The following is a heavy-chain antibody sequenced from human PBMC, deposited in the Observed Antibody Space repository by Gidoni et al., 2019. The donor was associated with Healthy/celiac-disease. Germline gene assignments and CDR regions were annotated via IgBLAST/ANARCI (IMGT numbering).Heavy chain of an antibody. Sequence: EVQLVESGGGLVQPGGSLRLSCSASGFTFSSYAMHWVRQAPGKGLEYVSAISSNGGSTYYADSVKGRFTISRDNSKNTLYLQMSSLRAEDTAVYYCVKDPVGSRYSYYYYYMDVWGKGTTVTVSS. CDR1: GFTFSSYA. D-gene: IGHD2-15*01. CDR3: VKDPVGSRYSYYYYYMDV. J-gene: IGHJ6*03. V-gene: IGHV3-64D*06. CDR2: ISSNGGST.